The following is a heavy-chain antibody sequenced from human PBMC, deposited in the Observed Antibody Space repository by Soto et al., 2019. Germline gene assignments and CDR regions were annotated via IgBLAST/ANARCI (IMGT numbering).Heavy chain of an antibody. D-gene: IGHD5-18*01. CDR3: ARGGHSFGFYFYYYMDV. CDR1: GDSINSDGYY. J-gene: IGHJ6*03. V-gene: IGHV4-31*03. Sequence: PSETLSLTCTVSGDSINSDGYYWNWIRQHPGKGLEWIGYIYYSGRTYYNPSLKSRITMSLDTSQNLFSLELSSVTATDTAVYYCARGGHSFGFYFYYYMDVWGKGTTVT. CDR2: IYYSGRT.